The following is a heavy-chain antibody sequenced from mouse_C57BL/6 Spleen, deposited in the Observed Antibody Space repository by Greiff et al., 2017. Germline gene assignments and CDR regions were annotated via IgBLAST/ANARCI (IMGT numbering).Heavy chain of an antibody. CDR3: ARITPAEYFDY. CDR2: ISDGGSYT. V-gene: IGHV5-4*01. J-gene: IGHJ2*01. CDR1: GFTFSSYA. D-gene: IGHD1-1*01. Sequence: EVHLVESGGGLVKPGGSLKLSCAASGFTFSSYAMSWVRQTPEKRLEWVATISDGGSYTYYPDNVKGRFTISRDNAKNTLYLQMSHLKSEDTAMYYCARITPAEYFDYWGQGTTLTVSS.